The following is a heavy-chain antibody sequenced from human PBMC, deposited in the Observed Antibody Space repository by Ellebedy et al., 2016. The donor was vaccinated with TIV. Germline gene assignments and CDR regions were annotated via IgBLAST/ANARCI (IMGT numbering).Heavy chain of an antibody. D-gene: IGHD2-15*01. Sequence: AASVKVSCKASGYTFSSSKMHWVRQAPGQRLEWMGWISAYEPDPNYAQKFRDRVTLTIDTSTTTASMELRSLRSDDTAVYYCARDYYCSGGSCSDCFDPWGQGTLVIVSS. V-gene: IGHV1-18*01. J-gene: IGHJ5*02. CDR3: ARDYYCSGGSCSDCFDP. CDR1: GYTFSSSK. CDR2: ISAYEPDP.